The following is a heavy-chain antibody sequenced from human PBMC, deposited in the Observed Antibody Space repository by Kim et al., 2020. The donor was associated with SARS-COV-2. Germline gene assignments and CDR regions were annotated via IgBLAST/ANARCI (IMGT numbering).Heavy chain of an antibody. J-gene: IGHJ4*02. CDR2: INYGGAY. V-gene: IGHV4-34*01. CDR3: ARVSWPLAVPGTFGDFDY. CDR1: GGSLSGYY. Sequence: SETLSLTCGVCGGSLSGYYWSWIRQPPGKGLEWIGEINYGGAYNYNPSLTTRVTISVDTPKNQFSLKLTSVTAADTAVYYCARVSWPLAVPGTFGDFDYWGPGALVTVSS. D-gene: IGHD6-19*01.